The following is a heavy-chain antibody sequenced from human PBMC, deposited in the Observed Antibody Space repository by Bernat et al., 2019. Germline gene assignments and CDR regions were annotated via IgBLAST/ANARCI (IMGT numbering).Heavy chain of an antibody. J-gene: IGHJ4*02. CDR1: RSTFSSYW. V-gene: IGHV3-7*01. Sequence: EVQLVESGEGLVQPGGSLRLSCTASRSTFSSYWMNWVRQAPGKGLEWVANIKQDGSEKNYVDSVTGRFTISRDNAENSLYLQMSSLRAEDTAVYYCAGGSGWIIDYWGQGTLVTVSS. CDR3: AGGSGWIIDY. CDR2: IKQDGSEK. D-gene: IGHD6-19*01.